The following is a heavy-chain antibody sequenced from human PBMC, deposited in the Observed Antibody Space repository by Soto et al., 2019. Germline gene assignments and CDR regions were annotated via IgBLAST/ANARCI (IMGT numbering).Heavy chain of an antibody. CDR1: GFTFSSYA. Sequence: GGSLRLSCAASGFTFSSYAMSWVRQAPGKGLEWVSAISGSGGSTYYADSVKGRFTISRDNSKNTLYLQMNSLRAEDTAVYYCASQYCSSTSCPDAFDIWGQGTMVTVSS. D-gene: IGHD2-2*01. CDR2: ISGSGGST. CDR3: ASQYCSSTSCPDAFDI. V-gene: IGHV3-23*01. J-gene: IGHJ3*02.